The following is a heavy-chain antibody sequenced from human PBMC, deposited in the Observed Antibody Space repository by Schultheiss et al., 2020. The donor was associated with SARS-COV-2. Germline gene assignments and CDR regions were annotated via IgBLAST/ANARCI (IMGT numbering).Heavy chain of an antibody. J-gene: IGHJ4*02. D-gene: IGHD3-10*01. CDR3: AREGLWFGDSNGY. CDR2: IYYSGTT. Sequence: SETLSLTCTVSGGSISSGSYYWGWIRQPPGKGLEWIGSIYYSGTTYYNPSLNSRVTMSVDRSKNQFYLKLSSVTAAETAVYYCAREGLWFGDSNGYWGQGTLVTVSS. V-gene: IGHV4-39*02. CDR1: GGSISSGSYY.